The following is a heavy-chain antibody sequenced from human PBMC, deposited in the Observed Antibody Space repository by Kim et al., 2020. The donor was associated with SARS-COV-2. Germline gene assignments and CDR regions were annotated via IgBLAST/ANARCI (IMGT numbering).Heavy chain of an antibody. CDR2: ISFDGSSK. D-gene: IGHD3-9*01. J-gene: IGHJ4*02. V-gene: IGHV3-30*18. Sequence: GGSLRLSCAASEFTFSNYAMHWVRQAPGKGLEWVAVISFDGSSKYYADSVKGRFTISRDNSKNTLYLQMNSLRPEDTAVYYCAKVYHILTGFHDPSPFHFWGQGTLVRVSS. CDR1: EFTFSNYA. CDR3: AKVYHILTGFHDPSPFHF.